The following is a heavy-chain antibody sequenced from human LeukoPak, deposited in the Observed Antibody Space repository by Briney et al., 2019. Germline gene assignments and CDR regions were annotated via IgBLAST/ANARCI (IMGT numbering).Heavy chain of an antibody. D-gene: IGHD3-10*01. V-gene: IGHV4-34*01. CDR1: GGSFSGYY. J-gene: IGHJ4*02. Sequence: SETLSLTCAVYGGSFSGYYWSWIRQPPGKGLEWIGEINHSGSTNYNPSLKSRVTISVDTSKNQFSLKLSSVTAADTAVYYCAGTGAGNMVRAYWGQGTLVTVSS. CDR3: AGTGAGNMVRAY. CDR2: INHSGST.